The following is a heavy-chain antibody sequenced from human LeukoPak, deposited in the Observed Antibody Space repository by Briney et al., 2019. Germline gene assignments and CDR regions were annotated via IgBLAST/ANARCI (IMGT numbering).Heavy chain of an antibody. CDR2: INPNTGGT. V-gene: IGHV1-2*02. CDR1: GYTFTGYY. CDR3: ASDLRVTYYGSRSPVDY. J-gene: IGHJ4*02. Sequence: ASVKVSCKASGYTFTGYYIHWVRQAPGQGLEWMGWINPNTGGTNYAQKFQGRVTMTRDTSISTAYMELSRLRSDDTAVYYCASDLRVTYYGSRSPVDYWGQGTLVTVSS. D-gene: IGHD3-10*01.